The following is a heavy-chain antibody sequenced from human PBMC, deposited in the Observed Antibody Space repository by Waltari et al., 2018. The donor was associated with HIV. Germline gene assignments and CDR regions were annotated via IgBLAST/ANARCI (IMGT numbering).Heavy chain of an antibody. V-gene: IGHV7-4-1*02. J-gene: IGHJ4*02. CDR3: ARLNLKNGHLPSY. Sequence: QVQLVQSGSELRTPGASVKVACKTSGYTFTDFALNWVRQAPGQGLQWMGWINTETGKPAYAQDFTGRFVISLDTSVSTKYLQISSLEAEDTAVYYCARLNLKNGHLPSYWGQGTLVTVSS. D-gene: IGHD2-8*01. CDR1: GYTFTDFA. CDR2: INTETGKP.